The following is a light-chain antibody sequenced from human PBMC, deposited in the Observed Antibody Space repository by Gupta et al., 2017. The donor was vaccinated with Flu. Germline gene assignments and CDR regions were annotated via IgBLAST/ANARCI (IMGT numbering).Light chain of an antibody. V-gene: IGKV3D-15*01. CDR2: GAS. CDR1: QSITSN. Sequence: EILMTQSPATLSVSPGERATLSCRASQSITSNLAWYQQKPGQAPRLLIYGASTRATGTPARFSGSGYGTEFTLTISSLQSEDFVVYYCQHYNSGPPLFTFGHGTKVDIK. CDR3: QHYNSGPPLFT. J-gene: IGKJ3*01.